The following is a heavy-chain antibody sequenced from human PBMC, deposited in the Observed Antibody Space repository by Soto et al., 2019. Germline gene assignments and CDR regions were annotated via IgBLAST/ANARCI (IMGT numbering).Heavy chain of an antibody. Sequence: ASVKVSCKASGYTFTGYYMHWVRQAPGQGLEWMGWINPNSGGTNYAQKFQGRVTMTRDTSISTAYMELSRLRSDDTAVYYCARVTGSSSPVRANYYYYYGMDVWGQGTTVTVS. CDR1: GYTFTGYY. D-gene: IGHD6-6*01. CDR2: INPNSGGT. J-gene: IGHJ6*02. CDR3: ARVTGSSSPVRANYYYYYGMDV. V-gene: IGHV1-2*02.